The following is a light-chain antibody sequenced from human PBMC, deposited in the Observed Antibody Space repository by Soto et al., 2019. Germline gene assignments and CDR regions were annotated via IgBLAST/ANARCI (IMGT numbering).Light chain of an antibody. J-gene: IGKJ1*01. Sequence: EILLTQSPATLSGSPGERVSLSCRAIEGVDINLACYQQKPGQAPGLPIYGASTRATDMPGTFSGRGSGTEFTLTISSMQSEDFAVYYCQQYKNWPRTFGQGTKVDIK. CDR3: QQYKNWPRT. V-gene: IGKV3-15*01. CDR1: EGVDIN. CDR2: GAS.